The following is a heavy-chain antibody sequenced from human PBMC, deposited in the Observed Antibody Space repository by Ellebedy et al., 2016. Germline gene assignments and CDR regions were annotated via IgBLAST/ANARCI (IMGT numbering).Heavy chain of an antibody. CDR2: IIPIFGTA. CDR1: GGTFSSYA. D-gene: IGHD6-13*01. J-gene: IGHJ6*02. CDR3: ARGVVIAAAPLGSYYYYYAMDV. Sequence: SVKVSCXASGGTFSSYAISWVRQAPGQGLQWMGGIIPIFGTANYAQTFQGRVTITADDSSSTAYMELSSLRSEDTAVYYCARGVVIAAAPLGSYYYYYAMDVWGQGTTVTVSS. V-gene: IGHV1-69*13.